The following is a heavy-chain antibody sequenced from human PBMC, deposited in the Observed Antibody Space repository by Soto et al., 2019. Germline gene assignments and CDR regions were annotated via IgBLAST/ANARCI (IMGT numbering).Heavy chain of an antibody. V-gene: IGHV1-8*01. Sequence: QVQLVQSGAEVKKPGASVKVSCKASGYTFTSYDINWVRQATGQGLEWMGWMNPNSGNTAYAQNFPGIVTPTRINAISTAYLVLISLSSEDTAVHYCAMQVRGGTSDYWGQGTLVTVSS. CDR1: GYTFTSYD. J-gene: IGHJ4*02. CDR2: MNPNSGNT. CDR3: AMQVRGGTSDY. D-gene: IGHD1-7*01.